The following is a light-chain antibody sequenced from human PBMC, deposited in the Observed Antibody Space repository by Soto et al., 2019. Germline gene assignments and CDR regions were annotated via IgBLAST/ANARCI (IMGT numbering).Light chain of an antibody. Sequence: DIQMSQSPSTLSASVGYRFTITCRASQSISSWLAWYQQKPGRAPKLLIYDSSSLESGVPSRFRGSGSGTEFRLTISTMQPDDFESYYCQQYDSFSVTFGQGTRLEIK. J-gene: IGKJ5*01. CDR2: DSS. V-gene: IGKV1-5*01. CDR1: QSISSW. CDR3: QQYDSFSVT.